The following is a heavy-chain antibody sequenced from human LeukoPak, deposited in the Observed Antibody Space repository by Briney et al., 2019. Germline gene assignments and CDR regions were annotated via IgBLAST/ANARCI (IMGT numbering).Heavy chain of an antibody. Sequence: GGSLRLSCAASGFTFSSYWMNWVRQAPGKGLVWVSRIASDGSSTTYADSVKGRFSISRDNAKNTLYLQMNSLRAEDTAVYYCARDVEMATITFVDYWGQGTLVTVSS. J-gene: IGHJ4*02. V-gene: IGHV3-74*01. CDR1: GFTFSSYW. CDR3: ARDVEMATITFVDY. CDR2: IASDGSST. D-gene: IGHD5-24*01.